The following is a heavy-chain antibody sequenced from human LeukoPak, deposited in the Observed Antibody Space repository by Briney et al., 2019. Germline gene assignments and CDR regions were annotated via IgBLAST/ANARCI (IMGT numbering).Heavy chain of an antibody. V-gene: IGHV4-34*01. CDR3: ARARIMITFGGVIVMGYYYYGMGV. D-gene: IGHD3-16*02. J-gene: IGHJ6*02. Sequence: SETLSLTCAVYGGSFSGYYWSWIRQPPGKGLEWIGEINHSGSTNYNPSLKSRVTISVDTSKNQFSLKLSSVTAADTAVYYCARARIMITFGGVIVMGYYYYGMGVWGQGTTVTVSS. CDR1: GGSFSGYY. CDR2: INHSGST.